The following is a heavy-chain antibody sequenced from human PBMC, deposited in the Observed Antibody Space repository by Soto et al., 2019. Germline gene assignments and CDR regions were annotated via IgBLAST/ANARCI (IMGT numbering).Heavy chain of an antibody. J-gene: IGHJ4*02. V-gene: IGHV3-23*01. D-gene: IGHD3-3*01. Sequence: EVQLLESGGGLVQPGGSPRLSCAASGFTFSSYAMSWVRQAPGKGLEWVSAISGSGGSTYYADSVKGRFTISRDNSKNTLYLQMNSLRAEDTAVYYCAKDPGRGLEWLFARFDYWGQGTLVTVSS. CDR1: GFTFSSYA. CDR3: AKDPGRGLEWLFARFDY. CDR2: ISGSGGST.